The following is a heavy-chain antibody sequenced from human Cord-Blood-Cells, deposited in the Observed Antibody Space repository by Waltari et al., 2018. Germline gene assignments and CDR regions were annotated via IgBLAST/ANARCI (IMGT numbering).Heavy chain of an antibody. V-gene: IGHV4-59*01. CDR3: ARRMYYCYGMDV. CDR2: IYSSGST. J-gene: IGHJ6*02. CDR1: GGSISSYY. Sequence: QVQLPESGPGLVKPSETLSLTCTVSGGSISSYYWRWIRQPPGKGLEWIGYIYSSGSTNYNPPLERGVTISVDTPKNQFSRKPSSVTAADRAVYYWARRMYYCYGMDVWGQGTTVTVSS.